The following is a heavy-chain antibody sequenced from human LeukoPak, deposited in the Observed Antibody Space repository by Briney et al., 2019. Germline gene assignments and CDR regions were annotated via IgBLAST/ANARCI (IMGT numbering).Heavy chain of an antibody. CDR3: ARLTEGW. V-gene: IGHV4-59*08. CDR2: VYYTGRT. J-gene: IGHJ4*02. D-gene: IGHD2-15*01. Sequence: SETRSLTCIVSGGSIGSYYWSWVRQTPGKGLEWIGYVYYTGRTNYNPSLKGRVTIFVDTSKNQFSLKLSSVTAADTAVYYCARLTEGWWGQGALVTVSS. CDR1: GGSIGSYY.